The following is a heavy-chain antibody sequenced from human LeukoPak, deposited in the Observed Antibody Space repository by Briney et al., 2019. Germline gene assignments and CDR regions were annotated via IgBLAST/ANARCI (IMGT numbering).Heavy chain of an antibody. CDR3: ARIPAYRITIFGVVLSSNWFDP. D-gene: IGHD3-3*01. CDR1: GGSFSGYY. V-gene: IGHV4-34*01. J-gene: IGHJ5*02. CDR2: INHSGST. Sequence: SETLSLTCAVYGGSFSGYYWSWIHQPPGKGLEWIGEINHSGSTNYNPSLKSRVTISVDTSKNQFSLKLSSVTAADTAVYYCARIPAYRITIFGVVLSSNWFDPWGQGTLVTVSS.